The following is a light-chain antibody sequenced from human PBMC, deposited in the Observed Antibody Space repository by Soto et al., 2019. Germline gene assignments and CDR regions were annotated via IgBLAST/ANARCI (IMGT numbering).Light chain of an antibody. J-gene: IGKJ2*01. CDR3: MQATQFPHT. Sequence: DVVMTQTPLSSTVTLGQPASSSCRSSQSLVHSGGSTYLSWLHQRPGQPPRLLIYEIFNRFSGVPDRFSGSGAGTDFTLKISRVEAEDVGVYYCMQATQFPHTFGQGTKLEIK. CDR1: QSLVHSGGSTY. V-gene: IGKV2-24*01. CDR2: EIF.